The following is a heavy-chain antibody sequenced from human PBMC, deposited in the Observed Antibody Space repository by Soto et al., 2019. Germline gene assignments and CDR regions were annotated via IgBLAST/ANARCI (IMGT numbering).Heavy chain of an antibody. V-gene: IGHV1-18*01. CDR1: GYTFTSYG. J-gene: IGHJ6*02. Sequence: ASVKVSCKASGYTFTSYGISWVRQAPGQGLEWMGWISAYNGNTNYAQKLQGRVTMTTDTSTSTAYMELRSLRSDDTAVYYCAREAPGVYCYGYGHAYGMDVWGQGTTVNVSS. CDR3: AREAPGVYCYGYGHAYGMDV. CDR2: ISAYNGNT. D-gene: IGHD5-18*01.